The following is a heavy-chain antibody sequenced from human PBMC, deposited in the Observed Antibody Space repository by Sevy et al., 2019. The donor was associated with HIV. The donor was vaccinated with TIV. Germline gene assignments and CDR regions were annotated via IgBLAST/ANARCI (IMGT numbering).Heavy chain of an antibody. D-gene: IGHD3-10*01. CDR2: ISSRCSTI. J-gene: IGHJ6*02. Sequence: GGSLRLSCAASGFTFSSYSMNWVRQAPGKGLEWVSYISSRCSTIYYADSVKGRFTISRDNAKNSLYLQMNSLRDEDTAVYYCARDLFPGVNYYYYYYGMDVWGQGTTVTVSS. CDR1: GFTFSSYS. CDR3: ARDLFPGVNYYYYYYGMDV. V-gene: IGHV3-48*02.